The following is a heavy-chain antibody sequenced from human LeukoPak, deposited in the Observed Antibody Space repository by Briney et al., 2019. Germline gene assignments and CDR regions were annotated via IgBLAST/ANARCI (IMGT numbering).Heavy chain of an antibody. J-gene: IGHJ5*02. CDR3: ARARSYYDFWSGYYPSTRKNWFDP. V-gene: IGHV3-11*04. D-gene: IGHD3-3*01. CDR2: ISSSGSTI. CDR1: GFTFSDYY. Sequence: NPGGSLRLSCAASGFTFSDYYMSWIRQAPGKGLEWVSYISSSGSTIYYADSVKGRFTIPRDNAKNSLYLQMNSLRAEDTAVYYCARARSYYDFWSGYYPSTRKNWFDPWGQGTLVTVSS.